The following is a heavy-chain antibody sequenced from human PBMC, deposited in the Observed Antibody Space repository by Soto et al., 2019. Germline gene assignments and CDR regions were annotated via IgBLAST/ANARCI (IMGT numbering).Heavy chain of an antibody. CDR3: ARENLHPVYCSSTSCGRFDP. CDR2: IYYSGST. D-gene: IGHD2-2*01. V-gene: IGHV4-31*03. J-gene: IGHJ5*02. CDR1: GGSISSGGYY. Sequence: QVQLQESGPGLVKPSQTLSLTCTVSGGSISSGGYYWSWIRQHPGKGLEWIGYIYYSGSTYYNPSLKSRVTISVDTSKNQFSLKLSSVTAADTAVYYCARENLHPVYCSSTSCGRFDPWGQGTLVTVSS.